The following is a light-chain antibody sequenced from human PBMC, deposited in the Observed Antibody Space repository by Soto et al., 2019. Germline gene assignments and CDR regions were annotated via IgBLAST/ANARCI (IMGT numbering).Light chain of an antibody. CDR1: SSDVGGYNY. CDR3: GTWDSSLSIFV. CDR2: DVT. J-gene: IGLJ1*01. V-gene: IGLV2-14*01. Sequence: QSVLTQPASVSGSPGQSITISCTGTSSDVGGYNYVSWYQQHPGKAPKLMIYDVTNRPSGVSNRFSGSKSGTSATLGITGLQTGDEADYYCGTWDSSLSIFVFGTGTKLTVL.